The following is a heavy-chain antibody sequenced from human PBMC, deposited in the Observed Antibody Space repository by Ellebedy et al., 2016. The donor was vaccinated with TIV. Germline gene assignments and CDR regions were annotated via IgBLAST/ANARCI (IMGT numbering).Heavy chain of an antibody. Sequence: GESLKISCQGSGYSFTSYWIGWVRQMPGKGLEWMGIIYPGDSDTRYSPSFQGQVTISADKSISTAYLQWSSLKASDTAMYYCARQPHYYDSSGYYRGYFDYWGQGTLVTVSS. J-gene: IGHJ4*02. CDR3: ARQPHYYDSSGYYRGYFDY. D-gene: IGHD3-22*01. V-gene: IGHV5-51*01. CDR2: IYPGDSDT. CDR1: GYSFTSYW.